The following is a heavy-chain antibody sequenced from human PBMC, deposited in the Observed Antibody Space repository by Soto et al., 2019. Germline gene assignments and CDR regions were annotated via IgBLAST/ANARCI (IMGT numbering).Heavy chain of an antibody. D-gene: IGHD6-13*01. J-gene: IGHJ3*02. Sequence: QVQLVQSGAEVKKPGSSVKVSCKASGGTFSSYAISWVRQAPGQGLEWMGGIIPIFGTANYEQKFQGRVTTTADESTSTAYMEGRRVRSADTAVYYCARDGPSCGWYPHACDIWGQGTMIT. CDR3: ARDGPSCGWYPHACDI. CDR2: IIPIFGTA. CDR1: GGTFSSYA. V-gene: IGHV1-69*01.